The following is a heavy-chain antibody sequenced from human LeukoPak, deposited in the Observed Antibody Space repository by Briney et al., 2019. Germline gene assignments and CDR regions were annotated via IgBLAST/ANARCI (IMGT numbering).Heavy chain of an antibody. Sequence: GESLKISCKGFGYRFTSYWITWVRQMPGKGLEWMGRIDPSDSYTNYSPSFQGHVTISADKSISTAYLQWSSLKASDSAIYFCARLRDAAMIADYWGQGILVSVSS. D-gene: IGHD5-18*01. J-gene: IGHJ4*02. CDR2: IDPSDSYT. CDR3: ARLRDAAMIADY. CDR1: GYRFTSYW. V-gene: IGHV5-10-1*01.